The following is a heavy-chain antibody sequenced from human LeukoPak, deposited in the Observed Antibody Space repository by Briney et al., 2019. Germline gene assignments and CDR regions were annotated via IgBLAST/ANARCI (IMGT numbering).Heavy chain of an antibody. CDR1: GYTFTSYG. J-gene: IGHJ5*02. Sequence: ASVKVSCKTSGYTFTSYGNSWVRQAPGQGLEWMGWISAYNGNTNYAQKLQGRVTMTTDTSTSTAYMELRSLRSDDTAVYYCARQYYYDGSGYYYHWGQGTLVTVSS. CDR2: ISAYNGNT. CDR3: ARQYYYDGSGYYYH. D-gene: IGHD3-22*01. V-gene: IGHV1-18*01.